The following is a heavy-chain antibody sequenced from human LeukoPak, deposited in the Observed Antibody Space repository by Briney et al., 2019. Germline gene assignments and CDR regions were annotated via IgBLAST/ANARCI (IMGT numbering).Heavy chain of an antibody. CDR1: GIIFSSYW. CDR3: ARDPYNGYYGDDYYYYMDV. V-gene: IGHV3-21*01. Sequence: PGGSLRLSCAASGIIFSSYWMHWVRQAPGKGLEWVSSITRDSIYTFYADSVKGRSTISRDNAKNSLSLQMNSLRAEDTAVYYCARDPYNGYYGDDYYYYMDVWGKGTTVTISS. J-gene: IGHJ6*03. D-gene: IGHD4-17*01. CDR2: ITRDSIYT.